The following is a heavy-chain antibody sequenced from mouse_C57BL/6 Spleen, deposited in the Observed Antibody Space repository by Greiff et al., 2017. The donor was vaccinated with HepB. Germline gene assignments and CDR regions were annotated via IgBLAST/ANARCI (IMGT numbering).Heavy chain of an antibody. V-gene: IGHV1-81*01. CDR2: IYPRSGNT. J-gene: IGHJ4*01. CDR1: GYTFTSYG. CDR3: ARLALPSYYYAMDY. D-gene: IGHD2-10*01. Sequence: QVQLQQSGAELARPGASVKLSCKASGYTFTSYGISWVKQRTGQGLEWIGEIYPRSGNTYYNEKFKGKATLTADKSSSTAYMELRSLTSDDSAVYFCARLALPSYYYAMDYWGQGTSVTVSS.